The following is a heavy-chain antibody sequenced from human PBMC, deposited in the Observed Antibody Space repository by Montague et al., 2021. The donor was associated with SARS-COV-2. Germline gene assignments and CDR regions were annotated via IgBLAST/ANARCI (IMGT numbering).Heavy chain of an antibody. D-gene: IGHD3-22*01. CDR3: ARGGATYYYDTNGYVNAFDA. CDR2: IYYNGYT. CDR1: GDSISTYY. V-gene: IGHV4-59*01. J-gene: IGHJ3*01. Sequence: SETLSLTCTVSGDSISTYYWSWIRQPPGKGLEWIGYIYYNGYTNYNPSLKSRVTISVGTSKNQFSLRLSSVTAADTAVYFCARGGATYYYDTNGYVNAFDAWGQGTMVTVSS.